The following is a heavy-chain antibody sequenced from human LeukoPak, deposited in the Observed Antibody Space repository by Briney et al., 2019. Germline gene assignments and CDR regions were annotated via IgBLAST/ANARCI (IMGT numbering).Heavy chain of an antibody. J-gene: IGHJ5*02. CDR3: ARDYGDPVGWFDP. CDR2: IIPIFGTA. CDR1: GGTFSSYA. V-gene: IGHV1-69*13. Sequence: GASVKVSCKASGGTFSSYAISWVRQAPGQGLEWMGGIIPIFGTANYAQKFQGRVTITADESTSTAYMELSSLRSEDTAVYYCARDYGDPVGWFDPWGQGTLVTVSS. D-gene: IGHD4-17*01.